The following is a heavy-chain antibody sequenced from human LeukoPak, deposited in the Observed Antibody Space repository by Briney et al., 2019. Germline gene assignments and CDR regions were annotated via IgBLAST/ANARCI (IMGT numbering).Heavy chain of an antibody. CDR2: IRDDGSTR. D-gene: IGHD5-24*01. Sequence: GSLRLSCAASGFTFSRYGLHWVRQAPGKGLEWVAFIRDDGSTRYYADSVKGRFTVSRDNPKNLLFLQINSLRVEDTAVYYCARETPRRGETRDGYRWGQGTVVTVSS. J-gene: IGHJ4*02. V-gene: IGHV3-30*02. CDR1: GFTFSRYG. CDR3: ARETPRRGETRDGYR.